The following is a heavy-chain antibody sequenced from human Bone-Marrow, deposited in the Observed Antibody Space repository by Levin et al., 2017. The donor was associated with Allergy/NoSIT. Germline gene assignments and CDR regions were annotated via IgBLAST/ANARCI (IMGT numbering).Heavy chain of an antibody. J-gene: IGHJ6*03. V-gene: IGHV3-33*01. CDR3: AREEYCSSTSCYASKFFLYYYYYRDV. CDR2: IWYDGSNK. CDR1: GFTFSSYG. Sequence: GGSLRLSCAASGFTFSSYGMHWVRQAPGKGLEWVAVIWYDGSNKYYADSVKGRFTISRDNSKNTLYLQMNSLRAEDTAVYYCAREEYCSSTSCYASKFFLYYYYYRDVWGKGTTVTVSS. D-gene: IGHD2-2*01.